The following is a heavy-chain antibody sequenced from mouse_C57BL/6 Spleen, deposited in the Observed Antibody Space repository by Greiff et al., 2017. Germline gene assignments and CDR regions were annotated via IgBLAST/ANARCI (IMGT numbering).Heavy chain of an antibody. D-gene: IGHD2-1*01. CDR1: GYTFTNYW. J-gene: IGHJ2*01. V-gene: IGHV1-63*01. Sequence: VQLQQSGAELVRPGTSVKMSCKASGYTFTNYWIGWAKQRPGHGLEWIGDIYPGGGYTNYNEKFKGKATLTADKSSSTAYMQFSSLTSEDSAIYYCAQKGNTGDYFGCWGQGTTLSVSS. CDR2: IYPGGGYT. CDR3: AQKGNTGDYFGC.